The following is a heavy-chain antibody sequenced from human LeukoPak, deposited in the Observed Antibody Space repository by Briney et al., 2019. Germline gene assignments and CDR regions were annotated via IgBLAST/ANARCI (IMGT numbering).Heavy chain of an antibody. J-gene: IGHJ4*02. CDR3: ARDLSSGWYGFGY. CDR2: ISGSGGST. CDR1: GFTFSSYA. V-gene: IGHV3-23*01. D-gene: IGHD6-19*01. Sequence: PGGSLRLSCAASGFTFSSYAMSWVRQAPGKGLEWVSAISGSGGSTYYADSVKGRFTISRDNSKNTLYLQMNSLRAEDTAVYYCARDLSSGWYGFGYWGQGTLVTISS.